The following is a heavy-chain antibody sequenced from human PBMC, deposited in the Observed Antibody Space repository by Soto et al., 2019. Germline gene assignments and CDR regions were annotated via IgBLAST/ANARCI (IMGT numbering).Heavy chain of an antibody. CDR2: IWYDGSNT. V-gene: IGHV3-33*01. Sequence: QVQLVESGGGVVQPGRSLRLSCAASGFTFSSYAMHWVRQAPGKGLEWVGFIWYDGSNTFYAESVKGRFTISRDNSKNTVYLQIKALRAEDTAVYYGARDFSMVIVAPGYWGQGTLVTVSS. D-gene: IGHD5-12*01. J-gene: IGHJ4*02. CDR1: GFTFSSYA. CDR3: ARDFSMVIVAPGY.